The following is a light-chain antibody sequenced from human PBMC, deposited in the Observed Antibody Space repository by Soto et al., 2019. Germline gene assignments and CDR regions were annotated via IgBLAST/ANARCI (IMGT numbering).Light chain of an antibody. CDR1: QSISVW. J-gene: IGKJ2*01. CDR2: VAS. Sequence: DIQMTQSPSTLSASVGDRVTITCRASQSISVWLAWYQQKPGRAPKVLIYVASTLESGVPSRFSGGGSGTAVTLTISSLQPYDFATYYCQQYHSYPYTFGQGTKLEIK. CDR3: QQYHSYPYT. V-gene: IGKV1-5*03.